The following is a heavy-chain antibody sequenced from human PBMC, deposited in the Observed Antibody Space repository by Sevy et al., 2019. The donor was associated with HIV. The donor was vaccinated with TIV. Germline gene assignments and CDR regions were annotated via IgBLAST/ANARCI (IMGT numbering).Heavy chain of an antibody. CDR1: GFTFSRNG. J-gene: IGHJ4*02. Sequence: GGSLRLSCAASGFTFSRNGMHWVRQVPGKGLERVALISYDGDSKNYADSVKGRFTISRDNSKNTVYLHMNSLRSEDTAVYYCAKESVSWYLDFWGQGTLVTVSS. V-gene: IGHV3-30*18. D-gene: IGHD6-13*01. CDR2: ISYDGDSK. CDR3: AKESVSWYLDF.